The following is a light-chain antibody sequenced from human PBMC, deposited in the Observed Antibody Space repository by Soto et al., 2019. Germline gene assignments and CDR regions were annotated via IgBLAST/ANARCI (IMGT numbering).Light chain of an antibody. CDR2: AAS. Sequence: DIQMTQSPSSLSASVGDRVTITCRASQGIRDDVGWYQQKPGKAPKRLIYAASTLQSGVPSRFSGSRSGTEFTLTISSLQPEDFATYYCLHHNSYLALTFGRGTKVETK. CDR3: LHHNSYLALT. V-gene: IGKV1-17*01. CDR1: QGIRDD. J-gene: IGKJ4*01.